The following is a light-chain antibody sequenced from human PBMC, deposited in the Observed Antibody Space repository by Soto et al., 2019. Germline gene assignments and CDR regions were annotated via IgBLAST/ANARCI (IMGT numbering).Light chain of an antibody. Sequence: EIQMTQSPSSLSASVGDRVTITCQASQDISNYLNWYQQKPGIAPKLLIYDASNLETGVPSRFSGSGSGTHFTFTISSLQPEDIAIYYCQQYGYLPQGLTFGEGTKVEIK. J-gene: IGKJ4*01. CDR3: QQYGYLPQGLT. CDR2: DAS. CDR1: QDISNY. V-gene: IGKV1-33*01.